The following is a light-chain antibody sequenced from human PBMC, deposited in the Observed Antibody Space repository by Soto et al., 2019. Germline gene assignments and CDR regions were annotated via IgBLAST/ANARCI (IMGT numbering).Light chain of an antibody. J-gene: IGKJ2*01. V-gene: IGKV1-13*02. CDR3: QQFNSYSYT. CDR2: DAS. CDR1: QGISSA. Sequence: AIQLTQSPSSLSASVGDRVTITCRASQGISSALAWYQQKQGKAPKLLIYDASSLESGVPSRFSGSGSGTDFTLTISSLQPEDFATYYCQQFNSYSYTFGQGTKLEIK.